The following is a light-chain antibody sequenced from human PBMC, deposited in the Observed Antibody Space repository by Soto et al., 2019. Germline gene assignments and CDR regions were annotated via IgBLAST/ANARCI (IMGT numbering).Light chain of an antibody. CDR2: EVN. CDR1: SSDVGLYNL. CDR3: CSYVGSSILM. J-gene: IGLJ3*02. V-gene: IGLV2-23*02. Sequence: QSVLTQPASVSGSPGQSITISCTGTSSDVGLYNLVSWYQQLPGKAPKLIIYEVNERPSGISDRFSGSKSGNTASLTISGLQDEDEAAYSCCSYVGSSILMFGGGTKLTVL.